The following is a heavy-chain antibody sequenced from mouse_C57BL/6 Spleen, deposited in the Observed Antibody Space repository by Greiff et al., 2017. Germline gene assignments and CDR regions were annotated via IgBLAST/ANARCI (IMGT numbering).Heavy chain of an antibody. CDR3: ARRNSNYAGDYYAMDY. J-gene: IGHJ4*01. Sequence: EVKLVESGGGLVKPGVSLNLSCAASGFTFSDYGMHWVRQAPEKGLEWVAYISSGSSTIYYADTVKGRFTISRDNAKNTLFLQMTSLRSEDTAMYYCARRNSNYAGDYYAMDYWGQGTSVTVSS. V-gene: IGHV5-17*01. D-gene: IGHD2-5*01. CDR2: ISSGSSTI. CDR1: GFTFSDYG.